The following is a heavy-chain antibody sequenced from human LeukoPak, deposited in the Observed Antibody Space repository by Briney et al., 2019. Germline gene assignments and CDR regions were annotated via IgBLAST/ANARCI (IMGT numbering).Heavy chain of an antibody. D-gene: IGHD2-15*01. Sequence: GGSLRLSCAVSGITLSNYGMSWVRQAPGKGLEWVAGISDRGGSTNYADSVKGRFTISREDAANSLYLQMRSLGAGDTALYYCTKEFCGSRAACAGGSYYDFWGRGALVTVSS. V-gene: IGHV3-23*01. CDR1: GITLSNYG. CDR2: ISDRGGST. J-gene: IGHJ2*01. CDR3: TKEFCGSRAACAGGSYYDF.